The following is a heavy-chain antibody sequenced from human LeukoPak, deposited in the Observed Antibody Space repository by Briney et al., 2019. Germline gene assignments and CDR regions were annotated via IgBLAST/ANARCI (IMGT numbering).Heavy chain of an antibody. CDR3: ARGGIMVRQSINFLFFYDMDV. CDR2: INHSGKT. J-gene: IGHJ6*02. CDR1: GGPLIGNY. Sequence: PSETLSLPCDVYGGPLIGNYWSWIRPPPGKGLEWMGEINHSGKTNYNPSLKKRVTISRDTSKNQTSLRLSAVTAADTAVYHCARGGIMVRQSINFLFFYDMDVWGHGTTVTVSS. V-gene: IGHV4-34*01. D-gene: IGHD3-10*01.